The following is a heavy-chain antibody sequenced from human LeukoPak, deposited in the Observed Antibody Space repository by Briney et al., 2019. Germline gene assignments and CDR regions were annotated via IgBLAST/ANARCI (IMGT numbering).Heavy chain of an antibody. J-gene: IGHJ4*02. CDR3: ARDLAWGAY. V-gene: IGHV3-21*01. CDR1: EFTFSSYS. CDR2: ITSSSSSI. Sequence: PGGSLRLSCAASEFTFSSYSMNWVRHAPGKGLEWVSSITSSSSSIYSADSVKGRLTISRDNAKNSLYLEMNSLRDEDTAVYYCARDLAWGAYWGQGTLVTVSS. D-gene: IGHD4/OR15-4a*01.